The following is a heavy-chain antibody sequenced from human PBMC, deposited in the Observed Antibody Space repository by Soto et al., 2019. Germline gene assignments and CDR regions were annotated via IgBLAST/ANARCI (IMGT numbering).Heavy chain of an antibody. V-gene: IGHV5-51*01. J-gene: IGHJ4*02. D-gene: IGHD3-3*01. CDR3: ARHPFYLFDDGAYYYRFDF. CDR2: ILPGHFDT. Sequence: PGESLKISCKASGYTFSNSWIAWVRQTPGKGLDCPGIILPGHFDTKYTPTIQGQVTISVDNSNSAASLRWDSLKVSDTATYFCARHPFYLFDDGAYYYRFDFWGPGTLVTVSS. CDR1: GYTFSNSW.